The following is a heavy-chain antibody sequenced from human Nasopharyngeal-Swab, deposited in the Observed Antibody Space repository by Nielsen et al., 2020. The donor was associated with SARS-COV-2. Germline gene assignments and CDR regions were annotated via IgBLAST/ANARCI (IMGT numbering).Heavy chain of an antibody. CDR3: ARDRGDLRKYNCDS. CDR2: IYHDGGT. Sequence: GSLRLSCSVSGGSVSSAGYYWNWIRQPLGRALEWLGYIYHDGGTNYNPSLMGRVIMSVDTSKNQFSLRLTSVTTADTAVYYCARDRGDLRKYNCDSWGQGTLVTVSS. CDR1: GGSVSSAGYY. D-gene: IGHD3-10*01. J-gene: IGHJ4*02. V-gene: IGHV4-61*08.